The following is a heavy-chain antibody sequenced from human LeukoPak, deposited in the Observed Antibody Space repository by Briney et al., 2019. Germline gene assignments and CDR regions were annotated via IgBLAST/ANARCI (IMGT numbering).Heavy chain of an antibody. Sequence: GGSLRLSCAASGFTFSSYSMNWDRQAPGKGLEWVSSISSSSYIYYGDSVKGRFTISRDNDKNALYLQMNSLRAEDTAVYYCARGLLSCSSTSCYVDYWGQGTLVTVSS. V-gene: IGHV3-21*01. J-gene: IGHJ4*02. D-gene: IGHD2-2*01. CDR2: ISSSSYI. CDR1: GFTFSSYS. CDR3: ARGLLSCSSTSCYVDY.